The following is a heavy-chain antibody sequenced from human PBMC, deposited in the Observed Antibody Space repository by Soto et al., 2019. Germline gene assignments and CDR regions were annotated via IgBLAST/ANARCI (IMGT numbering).Heavy chain of an antibody. Sequence: HPGGSLRLSCAAFGFTFSSYTMSWVRQAPGKGLEWVSSISGSGGSPNYADSVQGRFTISRDNPKNTLYLQMNSLRAEDTANYYCAKARCSRRTSYVTDYWGQAALLTV. V-gene: IGHV3-23*01. CDR3: AKARCSRRTSYVTDY. CDR1: GFTFSSYT. J-gene: IGHJ4*02. CDR2: ISGSGGSP. D-gene: IGHD3-16*01.